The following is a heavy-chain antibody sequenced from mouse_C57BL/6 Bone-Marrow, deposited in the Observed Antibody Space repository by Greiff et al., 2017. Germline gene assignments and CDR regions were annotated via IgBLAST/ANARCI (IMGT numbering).Heavy chain of an antibody. Sequence: QVQLQQPGTELVKPGASVKLSCKASGYTFTSYWMHWVKQRPGQGLEWIGNINPSNGGTNYNEKFKSKATLTIDKSSSTAYMQLSSLTSEYSAVYYCARVTYYDGSIYSYYAMDYWGQGTSVTVSS. D-gene: IGHD1-1*01. J-gene: IGHJ4*01. CDR3: ARVTYYDGSIYSYYAMDY. CDR2: INPSNGGT. V-gene: IGHV1-53*01. CDR1: GYTFTSYW.